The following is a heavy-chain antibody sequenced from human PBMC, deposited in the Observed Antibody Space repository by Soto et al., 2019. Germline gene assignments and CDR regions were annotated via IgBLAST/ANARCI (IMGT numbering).Heavy chain of an antibody. D-gene: IGHD3-22*01. CDR3: ARGNNYYDGSGSLDY. CDR1: VFTVSSNY. V-gene: IGHV3-53*01. CDR2: IYSGGST. Sequence: GGSLRLSCAASVFTVSSNYMSWVRQAPGKGLEWVSVIYSGGSTYYADSVKVRFTISRDNSKNTLYLQMNSLRAEDTAVYYCARGNNYYDGSGSLDYWGQGTLVTVSS. J-gene: IGHJ4*02.